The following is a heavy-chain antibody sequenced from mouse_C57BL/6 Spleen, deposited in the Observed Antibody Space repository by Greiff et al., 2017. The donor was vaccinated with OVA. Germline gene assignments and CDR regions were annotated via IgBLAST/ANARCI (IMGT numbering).Heavy chain of an antibody. D-gene: IGHD2-2*01. Sequence: QVQLQQSGAELVRPGASVTLSCKASGYTFTDYEMHWVKQTPVHGLEWIGAIDPETGGTAYNQKFKGKAILTADKSSSTAYMELRSLTSEDSAVYYCTRDEWLRRGFDYWGQGTTLTVSS. V-gene: IGHV1-15*01. CDR2: IDPETGGT. CDR1: GYTFTDYE. J-gene: IGHJ2*01. CDR3: TRDEWLRRGFDY.